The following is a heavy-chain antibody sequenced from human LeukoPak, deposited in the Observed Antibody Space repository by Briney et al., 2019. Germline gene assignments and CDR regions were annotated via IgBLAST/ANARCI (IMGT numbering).Heavy chain of an antibody. Sequence: SETLSLTCAVYGGSFSGYYWSWIRQPPGKGLEWIGEINHSGSTNYNPSLKSRVTISVDTSKNQFSLRLSSVTAADTAVYYCASRIAVSKFDYWGQGTLVTVSS. CDR3: ASRIAVSKFDY. CDR2: INHSGST. J-gene: IGHJ4*02. D-gene: IGHD6-19*01. CDR1: GGSFSGYY. V-gene: IGHV4-34*01.